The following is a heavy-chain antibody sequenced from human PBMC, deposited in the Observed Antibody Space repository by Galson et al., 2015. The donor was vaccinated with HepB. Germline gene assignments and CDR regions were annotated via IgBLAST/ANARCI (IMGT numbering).Heavy chain of an antibody. CDR1: GYPFSDYA. CDR2: ISGSGATT. V-gene: IGHV3-23*01. CDR3: ARSSSRSVGGYGMEV. Sequence: SLRLSCAASGYPFSDYAMSWVRQGPGKGLEWVSAISGSGATTYYADSAKGRFTISRDKSNSTLYLQLNSLRVDDTAVYYCARSSSRSVGGYGMEVWGQGTTVSVSS. D-gene: IGHD6-19*01. J-gene: IGHJ6*02.